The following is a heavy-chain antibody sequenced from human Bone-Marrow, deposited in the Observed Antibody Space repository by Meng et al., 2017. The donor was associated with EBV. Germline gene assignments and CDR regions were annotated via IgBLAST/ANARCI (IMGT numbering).Heavy chain of an antibody. J-gene: IGHJ4*02. CDR1: GGSFSGYY. CDR3: ARARVGATRGTYFDY. Sequence: QVQRLAWGAGLLKPSETLSLTCAVYGGSFSGYYWSWIRQPPGKGLEWIGEINHSGSTNYNPSLKSRVTISVDTSKNQFSLKLSSVTAADTAVYYCARARVGATRGTYFDYWGQGTLVTVSS. CDR2: INHSGST. D-gene: IGHD1-26*01. V-gene: IGHV4-34*01.